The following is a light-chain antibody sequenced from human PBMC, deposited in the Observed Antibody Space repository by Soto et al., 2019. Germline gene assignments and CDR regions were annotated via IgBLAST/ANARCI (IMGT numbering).Light chain of an antibody. J-gene: IGLJ2*01. CDR2: DNN. CDR1: SSNIGNNY. Sequence: QSVLTQPPSVSAAPGQTVTISCSGSSSNIGNNYVSWYQQLPGTAPTLLIYDNNKRPSGIPDRFSGSKSGTSATLGITGVQTGDDDDDYCGTWDSGLSVVVFGGGTKLTVL. V-gene: IGLV1-51*01. CDR3: GTWDSGLSVVV.